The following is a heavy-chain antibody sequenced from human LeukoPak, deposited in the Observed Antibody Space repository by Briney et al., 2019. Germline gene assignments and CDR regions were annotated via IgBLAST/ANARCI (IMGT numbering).Heavy chain of an antibody. CDR3: VRAPPYSSASWGYYGMDV. D-gene: IGHD6-19*01. Sequence: GRSLRLSCAASGLTLSRYDMHWVRQATGEGLEWVSAIRTRGDTYYAGSVKGRFTMSRENAKNSLYLQMNSLSAGDTAVYYCVRAPPYSSASWGYYGMDVWGQGTTVTVSS. J-gene: IGHJ6*02. CDR1: GLTLSRYD. CDR2: IRTRGDT. V-gene: IGHV3-13*01.